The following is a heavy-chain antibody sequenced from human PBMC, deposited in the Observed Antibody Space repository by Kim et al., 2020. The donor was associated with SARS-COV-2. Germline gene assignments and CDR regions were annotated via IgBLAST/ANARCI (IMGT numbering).Heavy chain of an antibody. J-gene: IGHJ5*02. Sequence: GGSLRLSCAASGFTFSSYSMNWVRQAPGKGLEWVSYISSSSSTIYYADSVKGRFTISRDNAKNSLYLQMNSLRDEDTAVYYCARDLPMTTGDSSSPPWGQGTLVTVSS. D-gene: IGHD6-13*01. CDR2: ISSSSSTI. V-gene: IGHV3-48*02. CDR3: ARDLPMTTGDSSSPP. CDR1: GFTFSSYS.